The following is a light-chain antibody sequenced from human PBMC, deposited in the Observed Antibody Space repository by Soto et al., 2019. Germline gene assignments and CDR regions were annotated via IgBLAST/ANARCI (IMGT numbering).Light chain of an antibody. V-gene: IGLV2-14*01. CDR1: SSDVGGYNY. CDR3: SSYTRSSTRV. Sequence: QSVLTQPASVSGSPGQSITISCTGTSSDVGGYNYVSWYQQHPGKAPKLMIYDVSNRPSGVSNRFSGSKSGNTASLTISGLQAEEEDDYYCSSYTRSSTRVFGTGTKVTVL. CDR2: DVS. J-gene: IGLJ1*01.